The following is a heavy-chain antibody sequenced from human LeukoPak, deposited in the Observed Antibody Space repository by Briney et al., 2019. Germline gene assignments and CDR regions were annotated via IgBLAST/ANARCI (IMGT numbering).Heavy chain of an antibody. CDR3: ARHDPPWVTTAQ. Sequence: SETLSLTCTVSGGSISSYYWSWIRQPPGKGLEWIGYIYYSGSTNYNPSLKSRVTISVDTSKNQFSLKLSSVTAADTAVYYCARHDPPWVTTAQWGQGTLVTVSS. CDR2: IYYSGST. D-gene: IGHD4-17*01. CDR1: GGSISSYY. J-gene: IGHJ4*02. V-gene: IGHV4-59*08.